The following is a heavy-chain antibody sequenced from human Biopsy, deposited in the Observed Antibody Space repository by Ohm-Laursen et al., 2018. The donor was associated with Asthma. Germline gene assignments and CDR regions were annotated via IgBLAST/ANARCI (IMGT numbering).Heavy chain of an antibody. D-gene: IGHD3-22*01. J-gene: IGHJ4*02. CDR2: IYSGGTS. V-gene: IGHV3-53*01. CDR3: ARGDSSNWSHYYFDY. CDR1: GFAVSRDY. Sequence: GSLRLSCAASGFAVSRDYMFWVRQAPGKGLEWVSVIYSGGTSHTADSVRGRFTISRDYSKNTLYLQMHSLRAEDTAAYYCARGDSSNWSHYYFDYWGQGTLVIVST.